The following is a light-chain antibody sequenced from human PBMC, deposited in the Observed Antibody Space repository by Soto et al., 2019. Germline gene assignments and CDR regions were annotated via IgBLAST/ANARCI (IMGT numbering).Light chain of an antibody. CDR3: QQRSNWPPWT. CDR2: YAS. V-gene: IGKV3-11*01. J-gene: IGKJ1*01. CDR1: QSVSSY. Sequence: EIVLTQSPATLSLSPGERATISCRASQSVSSYLAWYQQKPGQAPRLLIYYASNRHTGIPARFSGSGSGTDFTLTISSLEPEDFAVYYCQQRSNWPPWTFGQGTKVEIK.